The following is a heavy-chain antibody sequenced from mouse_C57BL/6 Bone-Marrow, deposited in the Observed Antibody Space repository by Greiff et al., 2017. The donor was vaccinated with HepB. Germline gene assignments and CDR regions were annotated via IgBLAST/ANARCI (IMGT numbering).Heavy chain of an antibody. J-gene: IGHJ1*03. CDR2: ISSGSSTI. V-gene: IGHV5-17*01. Sequence: EVKLVESGGGLVKPGGSLKLSCAASGFTFSDYGMHWVRQAPEKGLEWVAYISSGSSTIYYADTVKGRFTISRDNAKNTLFLKMTSLRSEDTAMYYCARWYYGSSPYWYCDVWGTGTTVTVSS. D-gene: IGHD1-1*01. CDR1: GFTFSDYG. CDR3: ARWYYGSSPYWYCDV.